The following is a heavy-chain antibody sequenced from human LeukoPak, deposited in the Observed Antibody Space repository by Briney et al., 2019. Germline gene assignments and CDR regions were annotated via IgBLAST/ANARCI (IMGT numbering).Heavy chain of an antibody. CDR2: SSSTSSYK. Sequence: GGSLRLSCAASGSTFSSYSMSWVRQAPGTGLEWVSSSSSTSSYKYYADSVKGRFTISRDNAKNSLYLQMNSLRAEDTAVYYCATLSVTYYFDYWGQGTLVTVSS. D-gene: IGHD4-17*01. CDR1: GSTFSSYS. V-gene: IGHV3-21*01. CDR3: ATLSVTYYFDY. J-gene: IGHJ4*02.